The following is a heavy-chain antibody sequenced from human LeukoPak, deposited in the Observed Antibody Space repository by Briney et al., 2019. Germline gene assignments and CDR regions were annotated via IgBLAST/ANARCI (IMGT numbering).Heavy chain of an antibody. D-gene: IGHD6-13*01. CDR2: FDPEDGET. CDR3: ATGASSSWYNYYYYMDV. CDR1: GYTLTELS. J-gene: IGHJ6*03. Sequence: ASVKVSCKVSGYTLTELSMHWVRQAPGKGLEWMGGFDPEDGETIYAQKFQGRVTMTEDTSTDIAYMELSSLRSEDTAVYYCATGASSSWYNYYYYMDVWGKGTTVTVSS. V-gene: IGHV1-24*01.